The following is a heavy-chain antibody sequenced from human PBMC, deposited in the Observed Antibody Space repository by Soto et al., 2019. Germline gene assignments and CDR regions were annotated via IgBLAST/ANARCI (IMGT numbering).Heavy chain of an antibody. J-gene: IGHJ4*02. V-gene: IGHV3-33*01. Sequence: QVQLVESGGGVVQPERSLRLSCAASGFTFSRQAMHWVRQAPGRWLEWVAVIWYHGIDKYYADSVKGRFTISRDNSKNTVYLKMNSLRGEDTAVYYCATGFLGLCTGGNCPLDYWGQGTLVTVSS. CDR2: IWYHGIDK. CDR1: GFTFSRQA. CDR3: ATGFLGLCTGGNCPLDY. D-gene: IGHD2-15*01.